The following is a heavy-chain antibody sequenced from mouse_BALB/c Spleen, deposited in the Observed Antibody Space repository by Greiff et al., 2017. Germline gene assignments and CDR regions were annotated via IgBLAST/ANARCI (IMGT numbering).Heavy chain of an antibody. Sequence: DVHLVESGGGLVQPGGSRKLSCAASGFTFSSFGMHWVRQAPEKGLEWVAYISSGSSTIYYADTVKGRFTISRDNPKNTLFLQMTSLRSEDTAMYYCARSGYGNFHAMDYWGQGTSVTVSS. CDR1: GFTFSSFG. D-gene: IGHD2-10*02. J-gene: IGHJ4*01. CDR2: ISSGSSTI. V-gene: IGHV5-17*02. CDR3: ARSGYGNFHAMDY.